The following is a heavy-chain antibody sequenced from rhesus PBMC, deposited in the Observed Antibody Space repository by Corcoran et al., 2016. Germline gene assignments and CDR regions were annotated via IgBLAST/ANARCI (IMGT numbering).Heavy chain of an antibody. Sequence: EVQLVETGGGLVQPGGSLKLSCAASGFTFSSYGMSWVRQTTGKGREWVSAINSGGGSTYTADAVKGRVTISRDNSKNALSLQMNSLRAEDTAVYYCAKRGIAGTETHFDYWGQGVLVTVSS. V-gene: IGHV3S5*01. CDR2: INSGGGST. J-gene: IGHJ4*01. D-gene: IGHD1-20*01. CDR3: AKRGIAGTETHFDY. CDR1: GFTFSSYG.